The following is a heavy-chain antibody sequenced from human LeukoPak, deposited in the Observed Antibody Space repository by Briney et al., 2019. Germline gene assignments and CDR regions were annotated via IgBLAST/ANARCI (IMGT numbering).Heavy chain of an antibody. D-gene: IGHD3-10*01. V-gene: IGHV4-34*01. Sequence: PETLSLTRAVYGVSSCVYYWGCLPQPPGKGLEWCGEINHSGSTNHYPSLKSRVTISVDTSKSQFSLKRSSVTAAETAVYYCARGRYYYGSGPYGMDVWGQGTTVTVSS. J-gene: IGHJ6*02. CDR1: GVSSCVYY. CDR3: ARGRYYYGSGPYGMDV. CDR2: INHSGST.